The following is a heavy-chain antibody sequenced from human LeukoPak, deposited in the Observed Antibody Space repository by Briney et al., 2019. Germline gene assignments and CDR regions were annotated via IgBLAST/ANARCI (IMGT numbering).Heavy chain of an antibody. CDR2: IRFDGSNK. V-gene: IGHV3-30*02. CDR1: GFTFSTYA. Sequence: GGSLRLSCAASGFTFSTYAMHWVRQAPGKGLESVAFIRFDGSNKYYADSVKGRFTISRDNSKNTLYLQMNSLRAEDTAVYYCAKDYYGSGSYTLSYMDVWGKGTTVTVSS. J-gene: IGHJ6*03. CDR3: AKDYYGSGSYTLSYMDV. D-gene: IGHD3-10*01.